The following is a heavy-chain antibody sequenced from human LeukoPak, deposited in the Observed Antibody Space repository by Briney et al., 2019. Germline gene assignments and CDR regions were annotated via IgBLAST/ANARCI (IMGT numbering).Heavy chain of an antibody. CDR1: GGSISSYY. D-gene: IGHD3-10*02. CDR3: ASAFSDVSFVN. Sequence: SETLSLTCTASGGSISSYYWSWIGQPPGKGLEWIGYIYYSGSTNYNPSLKSRVTISVDTSKYQFSLKLSYVTAADTAVYYCASAFSDVSFVNWGQGTLVTVSS. CDR2: IYYSGST. J-gene: IGHJ4*02. V-gene: IGHV4-59*01.